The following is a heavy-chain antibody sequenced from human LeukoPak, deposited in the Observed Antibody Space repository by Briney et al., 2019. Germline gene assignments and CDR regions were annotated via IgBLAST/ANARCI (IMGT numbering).Heavy chain of an antibody. CDR1: GFTSSTYE. Sequence: RGSLRLSCPASGFTSSTYEMNWVRPAAEKGLAWVSYISSSGRTIYYADSLKERFSLSRDNAKHSLYMQINSLRAEDTAVYYCTSCDNVLYGMDVWGAGTTVSVSS. D-gene: IGHD1-1*01. J-gene: IGHJ6*01. V-gene: IGHV3-48*03. CDR2: ISSSGRTI. CDR3: TSCDNVLYGMDV.